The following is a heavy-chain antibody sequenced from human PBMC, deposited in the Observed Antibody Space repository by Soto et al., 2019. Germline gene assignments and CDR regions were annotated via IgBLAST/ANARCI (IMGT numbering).Heavy chain of an antibody. CDR3: VRHIDGLWSGSVGMDV. D-gene: IGHD3-10*01. CDR1: GGSISSSSYY. CDR2: IYYSGST. J-gene: IGHJ6*02. Sequence: QLQLQESGPGLVKPSETLSLTCTVSGGSISSSSYYWGWIRQPPGKGLEWIGSIYYSGSTYYNPSLKSRVPISVDTSKNQCSLKLSSVTAADTAVYYCVRHIDGLWSGSVGMDVWGQGTTVTVSS. V-gene: IGHV4-39*01.